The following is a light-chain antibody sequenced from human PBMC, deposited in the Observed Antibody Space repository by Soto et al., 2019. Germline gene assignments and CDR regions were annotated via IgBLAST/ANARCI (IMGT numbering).Light chain of an antibody. J-gene: IGKJ5*01. Sequence: DIQMTQSPSSLSASVGDRVTITCRASQSISSYLNWYQQKPGKAPKLLIYAASSLQSGVPSRFSGSGSGTESTLTISSLQPDDFATYYCQQYNSYSITFGQGTRLEIK. CDR1: QSISSY. CDR3: QQYNSYSIT. CDR2: AAS. V-gene: IGKV1-39*01.